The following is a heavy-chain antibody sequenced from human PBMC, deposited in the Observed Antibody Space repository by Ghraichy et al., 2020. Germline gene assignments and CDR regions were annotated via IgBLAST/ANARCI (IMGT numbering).Heavy chain of an antibody. D-gene: IGHD5-18*01. CDR2: IRYDDSDK. Sequence: GSLRLSCAASGFTFSSYAMHWVRQAPGKGLEWVASIRYDDSDKFYADSVKGRFTISRDNSQNILNLQMNSLRPDDTAIYYCAKEEEPGYNYGYDAFDVWGQGTVVTVSS. CDR1: GFTFSSYA. V-gene: IGHV3-30*02. CDR3: AKEEEPGYNYGYDAFDV. J-gene: IGHJ3*01.